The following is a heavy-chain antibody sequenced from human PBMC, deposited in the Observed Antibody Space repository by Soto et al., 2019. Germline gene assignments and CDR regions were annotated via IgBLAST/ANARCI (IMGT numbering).Heavy chain of an antibody. V-gene: IGHV3-53*01. J-gene: IGHJ5*02. D-gene: IGHD3-10*01. CDR3: AKVGPYDWGRYMFRYNGFGP. CDR2: IYSGGAT. Sequence: GKGLEWVSVIYSGGATHYAVSVKGRLIISRDKSKNTVDLQMNSLRAEDTAVYYCAKVGPYDWGRYMFRYNGFGPCGEGTLVTVSS.